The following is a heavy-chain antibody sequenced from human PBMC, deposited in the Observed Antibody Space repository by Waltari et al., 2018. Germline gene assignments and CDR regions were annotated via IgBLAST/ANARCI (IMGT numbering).Heavy chain of an antibody. Sequence: EVQLVESGGGWVQPGGSLRLSCAASGLPFSVYEMNWVRQAPGKGLEWVSYISGSGSIIDYADSVKGRFTISRDNAKNSLYLQMNNLRAEDTAVYYCARDPHQIAVAHWFDPWGQGTLVTVSS. CDR2: ISGSGSII. CDR1: GLPFSVYE. CDR3: ARDPHQIAVAHWFDP. V-gene: IGHV3-48*03. D-gene: IGHD2-2*01. J-gene: IGHJ5*02.